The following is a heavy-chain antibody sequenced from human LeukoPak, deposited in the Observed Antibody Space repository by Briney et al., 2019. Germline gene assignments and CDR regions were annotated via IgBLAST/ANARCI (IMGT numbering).Heavy chain of an antibody. CDR1: GFTFSSYT. V-gene: IGHV3-21*01. Sequence: GGSLRLSCAASGFTFSSYTMHCIRQAPGKGVEWVSSISSSNSYIFYADSVKGRFTVSRDNAKDSLYLQMNSLRAEDTAVYYCARALTTLTYEGYWGQGTLVTVSS. D-gene: IGHD1-1*01. CDR3: ARALTTLTYEGY. J-gene: IGHJ4*02. CDR2: ISSSNSYI.